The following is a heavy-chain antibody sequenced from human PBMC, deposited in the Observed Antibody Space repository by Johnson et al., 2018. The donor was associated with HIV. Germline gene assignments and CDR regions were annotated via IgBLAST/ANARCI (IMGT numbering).Heavy chain of an antibody. CDR3: ARQLKYYDDSRGYYYLSSAAFDI. CDR2: IYSGGST. V-gene: IGHV3-53*01. CDR1: GFTVSSNY. J-gene: IGHJ3*02. D-gene: IGHD3-22*01. Sequence: QLVESGGGLIQPGGSLRLSCAASGFTVSSNYMSWVRQAPGKGLEWVSVIYSGGSTYYADSVKGRFTISRDNSKNTLYLQMNSLKAEETAVYYCARQLKYYDDSRGYYYLSSAAFDIWGQGTMVTVSS.